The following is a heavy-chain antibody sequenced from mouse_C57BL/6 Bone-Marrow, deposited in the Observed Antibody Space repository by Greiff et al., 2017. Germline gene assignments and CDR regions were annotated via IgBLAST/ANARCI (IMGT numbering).Heavy chain of an antibody. CDR3: ARSVITTVVEGAY. CDR1: GFNIKNTY. J-gene: IGHJ3*01. D-gene: IGHD1-1*01. CDR2: IDPANGNT. V-gene: IGHV14-3*01. Sequence: VQLQQSVAELVRPGASVKLSCTASGFNIKNTYMHWVTQRPEQGLEWIGRIDPANGNTKYAPKFQGKATITADTSSNTAYLQLSSLTSEDTAIYYCARSVITTVVEGAYWGQGTLVTVSA.